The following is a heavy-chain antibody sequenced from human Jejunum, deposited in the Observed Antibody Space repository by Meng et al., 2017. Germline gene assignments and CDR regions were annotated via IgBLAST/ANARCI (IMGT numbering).Heavy chain of an antibody. Sequence: TFNEADPPLLNHTQTLTLACTFSGFSLTNGAEGVGWFRQPPGKGLECLSMIYRDDEKRFSPSLNSRLTITKDTPKSQVVLTMTNMDPVDTATYYCARGRVGTWWFNPWGQGALVTVSS. CDR1: GFSLTNGAEG. CDR2: IYRDDEK. D-gene: IGHD3-16*01. CDR3: ARGRVGTWWFNP. J-gene: IGHJ5*02. V-gene: IGHV2-5*02.